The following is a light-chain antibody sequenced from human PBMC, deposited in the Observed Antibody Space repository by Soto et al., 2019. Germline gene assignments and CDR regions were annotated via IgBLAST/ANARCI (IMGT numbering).Light chain of an antibody. Sequence: DIQMTQSPSSVSASVGDRVTITCRASQVISSWLAWYQQKSGKAPKLLIYAASSLQSGVPSRFSGSGSGTDFTLTISSLQPEDFATYYCQQANSFPLTFGQGTKVEIK. CDR2: AAS. CDR3: QQANSFPLT. CDR1: QVISSW. V-gene: IGKV1-12*01. J-gene: IGKJ1*01.